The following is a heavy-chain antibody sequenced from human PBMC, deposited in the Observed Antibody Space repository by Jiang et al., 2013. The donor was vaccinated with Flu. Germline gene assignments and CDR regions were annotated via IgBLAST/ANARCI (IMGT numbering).Heavy chain of an antibody. D-gene: IGHD6-13*01. V-gene: IGHV1-18*01. CDR1: TFTSYG. CDR2: ISAYNGNT. Sequence: TFTSYGISWVRQAPGQGLEWMGWISAYNGNTNYAQKLQGRVTMTTDTSTSTAYMELRSLRSDDTAVYYCARAAAAGREGDYWGQGTLVTVSS. J-gene: IGHJ4*02. CDR3: ARAAAAGREGDY.